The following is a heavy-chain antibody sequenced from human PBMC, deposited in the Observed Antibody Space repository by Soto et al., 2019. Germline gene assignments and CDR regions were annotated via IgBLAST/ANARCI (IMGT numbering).Heavy chain of an antibody. Sequence: ASVKVSCKASGGTFSSYAISWVRQAPGQGLEWMGGIIPIFGTANYAQKFQGRVTITADESTSTAYMELSSLRSEDTAVYYCARGARIRDGYNNWGQGTLVTVSS. V-gene: IGHV1-69*13. CDR1: GGTFSSYA. J-gene: IGHJ4*02. D-gene: IGHD5-12*01. CDR2: IIPIFGTA. CDR3: ARGARIRDGYNN.